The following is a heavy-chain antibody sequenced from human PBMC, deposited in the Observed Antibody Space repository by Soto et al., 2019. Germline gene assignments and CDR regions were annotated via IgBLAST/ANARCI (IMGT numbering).Heavy chain of an antibody. CDR3: ARDKAYYYGSGSLFDY. D-gene: IGHD3-10*01. J-gene: IGHJ4*02. CDR1: GYTFTSYG. Sequence: QVQLVQSGAEVKKPGASVKFSCKASGYTFTSYGISWVRQAPGQGLDWMGWISAYNGNTNYAQKLQGRVTMTTDTSTSTAYMELRSLRSDDTAVYYCARDKAYYYGSGSLFDYWGQGTLVTVSS. CDR2: ISAYNGNT. V-gene: IGHV1-18*04.